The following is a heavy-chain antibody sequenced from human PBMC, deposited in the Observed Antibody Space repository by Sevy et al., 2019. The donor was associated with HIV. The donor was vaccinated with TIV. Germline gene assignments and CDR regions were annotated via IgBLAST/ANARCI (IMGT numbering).Heavy chain of an antibody. CDR2: IFYSGSA. CDR3: AREWKRRGYHNYFDY. J-gene: IGHJ4*02. Sequence: SETLSLTCTVSGGSISNYYWSWIRQPPGKGLEWIGNIFYSGSANYKSSLESRVTISVDTSKNQFSLELTSETAADTAIRYCAREWKRRGYHNYFDYWGQGTLVTVSS. CDR1: GGSISNYY. D-gene: IGHD3-3*01. V-gene: IGHV4-59*01.